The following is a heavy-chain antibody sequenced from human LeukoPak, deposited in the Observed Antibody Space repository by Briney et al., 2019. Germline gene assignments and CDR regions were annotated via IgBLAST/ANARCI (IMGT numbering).Heavy chain of an antibody. D-gene: IGHD3-22*01. CDR1: GFTFTDYY. J-gene: IGHJ3*02. V-gene: IGHV3-11*03. CDR2: IGYVTTHT. Sequence: WGSLRLSCAASGFTFTDYYISWIRQAPGKGLEWVSYIGYVTTHTNYADSVKGRFIISRDNAKNSLSLQMNSLRDEDTAVYYCARQLKDSGHFYDAFDIWGRGTMVTVSS. CDR3: ARQLKDSGHFYDAFDI.